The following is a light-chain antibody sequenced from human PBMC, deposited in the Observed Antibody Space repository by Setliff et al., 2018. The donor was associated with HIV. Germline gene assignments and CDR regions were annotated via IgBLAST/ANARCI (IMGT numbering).Light chain of an antibody. J-gene: IGLJ1*01. CDR2: SNN. CDR3: AAWDDGLNAFYV. Sequence: QSALTQPPSTSGTPGHRVIISCSGSNSNIGSNTVNWYQQLPGTAPKLLIYSNNQRPSGVPDRFSGSKSGTSASLAISGLQSEDEADYYCAAWDDGLNAFYVFGTGTKV. CDR1: NSNIGSNT. V-gene: IGLV1-44*01.